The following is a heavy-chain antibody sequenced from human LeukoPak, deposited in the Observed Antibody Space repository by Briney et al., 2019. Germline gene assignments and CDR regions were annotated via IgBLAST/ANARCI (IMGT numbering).Heavy chain of an antibody. CDR3: ARDGGYASLYPWRYFDY. CDR1: GGSVSSGSYY. V-gene: IGHV4-61*01. D-gene: IGHD5-12*01. J-gene: IGHJ4*02. Sequence: PSETLSLTCTVSGGSVSSGSYYWSWIRQPPGKGLEWIGYIYYSGSTNYNPSLKSRVTISVDTSKNQFSLKLSSVTAADTAVYYCARDGGYASLYPWRYFDYWGQGTLVTVSS. CDR2: IYYSGST.